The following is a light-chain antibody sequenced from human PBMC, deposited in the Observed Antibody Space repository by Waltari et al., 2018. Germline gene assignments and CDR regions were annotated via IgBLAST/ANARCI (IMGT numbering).Light chain of an antibody. CDR3: QQYYSPPPLFT. J-gene: IGKJ3*01. V-gene: IGKV4-1*01. CDR1: QTVLDSSNNRNY. CDR2: WAS. Sequence: DIVMTQSPDSLAVSLGERATINCKSSQTVLDSSNNRNYLAWYQQKPGQPPKLLIYWASSRESGVPDRFSGSGSGTDFTLTITSLQAEDVAVYYRQQYYSPPPLFTFGPGTKVDIK.